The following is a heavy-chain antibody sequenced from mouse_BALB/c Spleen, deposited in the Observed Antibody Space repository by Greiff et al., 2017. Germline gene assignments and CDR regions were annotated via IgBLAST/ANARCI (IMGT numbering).Heavy chain of an antibody. D-gene: IGHD2-10*02. CDR3: ARDREYGNYEAMDY. V-gene: IGHV2-9*02. Sequence: VQRVESGPGLVAPSQSLSITCTVSGFSLTSYGVHWVRQPPGKGLEWLGVIWAGGSTNYNSALMSRLSISKDNSKSQVFLKMNSLQTDDTAMYYCARDREYGNYEAMDYWGQGTSVTVSS. CDR2: IWAGGST. CDR1: GFSLTSYG. J-gene: IGHJ4*01.